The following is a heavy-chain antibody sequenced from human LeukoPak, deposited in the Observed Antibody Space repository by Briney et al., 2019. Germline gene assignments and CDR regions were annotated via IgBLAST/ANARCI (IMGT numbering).Heavy chain of an antibody. D-gene: IGHD2-2*01. CDR3: ARPPTRGCSSTSCPYYFDY. J-gene: IGHJ4*02. V-gene: IGHV3-11*01. CDR1: GFTFSDYY. Sequence: GGSLRLTCAASGFTFSDYYMSWIRQAPGKGLEWVSYISSSGSTIYYADSVKGRFTISRDNAKNSLYLQMNSLRAEDTAVYYCARPPTRGCSSTSCPYYFDYWGQGTLVTVSS. CDR2: ISSSGSTI.